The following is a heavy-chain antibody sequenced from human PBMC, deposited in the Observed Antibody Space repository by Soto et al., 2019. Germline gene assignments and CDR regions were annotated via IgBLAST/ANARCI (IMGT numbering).Heavy chain of an antibody. Sequence: SETLSLTCTVSGGSISSSSYYWGWIRQPPGKGLEWIGSIYYSGSTYYNPSLKSRVTISVDTSKNQFSLKLSSVTTADTAVYYGASHSRVVAATPDAFDIWGQGTMVTVSS. J-gene: IGHJ3*02. CDR2: IYYSGST. CDR3: ASHSRVVAATPDAFDI. CDR1: GGSISSSSYY. D-gene: IGHD2-15*01. V-gene: IGHV4-39*01.